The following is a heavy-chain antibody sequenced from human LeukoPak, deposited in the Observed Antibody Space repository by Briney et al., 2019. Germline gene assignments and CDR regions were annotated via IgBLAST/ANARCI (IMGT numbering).Heavy chain of an antibody. Sequence: GGSLRLSCSASGFTFSNYAMHWVRQAPGKGLEYVSAFSRYGGSTYYADSVKGRFTISRDNSKSTLYLQMSRLRADDTAVYYCVKGAKSAFDLWGQGTMVTVSS. CDR1: GFTFSNYA. D-gene: IGHD4/OR15-4a*01. CDR2: FSRYGGST. V-gene: IGHV3-64D*09. CDR3: VKGAKSAFDL. J-gene: IGHJ3*01.